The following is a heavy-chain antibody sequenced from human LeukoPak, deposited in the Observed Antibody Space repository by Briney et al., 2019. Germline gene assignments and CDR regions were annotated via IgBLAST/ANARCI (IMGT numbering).Heavy chain of an antibody. CDR3: AREGSAGTPDY. D-gene: IGHD3-10*01. V-gene: IGHV1-46*01. Sequence: SGKATCRGSGDTCTSYYMSCLRQPPEQKRQWMGIIIPRGGGTDYAQKFQGRVTMTRDTSTSTVYMDLRRLRSEDTAVYYCAREGSAGTPDYWGPGTLVTVSS. CDR2: IIPRGGGT. J-gene: IGHJ4*02. CDR1: GDTCTSYY.